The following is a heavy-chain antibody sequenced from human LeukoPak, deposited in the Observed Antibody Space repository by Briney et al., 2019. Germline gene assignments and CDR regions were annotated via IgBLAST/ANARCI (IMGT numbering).Heavy chain of an antibody. CDR2: IYPGDPDT. Sequence: GESLKISCQGSGYNFAEYWIIWVRQMPGKGLEWMGIIYPGDPDTTHSPSFQGQVTISGDKSINTVYLQWNSLEASDTAMYFCARVGDGYFDYWAQGTLVTVSS. CDR1: GYNFAEYW. J-gene: IGHJ4*02. CDR3: ARVGDGYFDY. D-gene: IGHD5-24*01. V-gene: IGHV5-51*01.